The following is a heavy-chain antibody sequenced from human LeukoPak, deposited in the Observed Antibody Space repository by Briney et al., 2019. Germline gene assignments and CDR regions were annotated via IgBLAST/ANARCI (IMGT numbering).Heavy chain of an antibody. CDR1: GIDFRASG. Sequence: GGSLRLSCAASGIDFRASGMHWVRQAPGMGLEWVTFIQTDGSDKYYAASVAGRFTISRDNSKSTVYLHMNSLRPDDTALYYCAREGGTVVVGRFDYWGQGTLVTVSS. V-gene: IGHV3-30*02. CDR2: IQTDGSDK. CDR3: AREGGTVVVGRFDY. D-gene: IGHD2-2*01. J-gene: IGHJ4*02.